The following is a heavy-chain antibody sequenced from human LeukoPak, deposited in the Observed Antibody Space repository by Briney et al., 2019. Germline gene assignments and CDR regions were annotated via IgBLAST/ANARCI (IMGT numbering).Heavy chain of an antibody. V-gene: IGHV3-11*01. CDR1: GFTFSDYY. D-gene: IGHD6-19*01. CDR2: ISSSGSTI. Sequence: GGSLRLSCAASGFTFSDYYMSWIRQAPGKGLEWVSYISSSGSTIYYADSVKGRFTIFRDNAKNSLYLQMNSLRAEDTAVYYCASSPGIAVAVYYWGQGTLVTVSS. J-gene: IGHJ4*02. CDR3: ASSPGIAVAVYY.